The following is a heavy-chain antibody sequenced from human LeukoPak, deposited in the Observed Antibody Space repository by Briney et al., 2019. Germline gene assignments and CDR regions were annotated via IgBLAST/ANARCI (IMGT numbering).Heavy chain of an antibody. D-gene: IGHD5-12*01. Sequence: PSETLSLTCAVYGGSFSGYYWSWIRQPPGKGLEWIGEINHSGSTNYNPSLKSRVTISVDTSKNQFSLKLSSVTAADTAVYYCARGRQWLRNRMAFDIWGQGTMVTVSS. CDR3: ARGRQWLRNRMAFDI. J-gene: IGHJ3*02. CDR2: INHSGST. V-gene: IGHV4-34*01. CDR1: GGSFSGYY.